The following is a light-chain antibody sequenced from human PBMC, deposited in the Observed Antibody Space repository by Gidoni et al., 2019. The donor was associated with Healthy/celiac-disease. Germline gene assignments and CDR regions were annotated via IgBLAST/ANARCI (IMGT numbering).Light chain of an antibody. CDR2: KAS. CDR1: QSISSW. V-gene: IGKV1-5*03. CDR3: QQYNSFP. Sequence: DIQMTQSPSTLSASVGDRVTITCRASQSISSWLAWYQQKPGKAPKLLIYKASSLASGVPSRFSGSGSGTEFTLTISSLQPDDFATYYCQQYNSFPFGQGTKLEIK. J-gene: IGKJ2*01.